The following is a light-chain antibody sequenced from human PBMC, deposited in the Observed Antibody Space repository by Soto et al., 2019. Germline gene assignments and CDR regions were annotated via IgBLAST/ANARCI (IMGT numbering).Light chain of an antibody. CDR2: AAS. V-gene: IGKV1-9*01. CDR1: QGISSY. CDR3: QQLNSYPIFT. Sequence: DIQLTQSPSFLSASVGDRVTITCRASQGISSYLAWYQQKPGKAPKLLIYAASTLQSGVPSRFSGSGSGTEFTHTISSLQPEDFATYYCQQLNSYPIFTFGPGTKVDIK. J-gene: IGKJ3*01.